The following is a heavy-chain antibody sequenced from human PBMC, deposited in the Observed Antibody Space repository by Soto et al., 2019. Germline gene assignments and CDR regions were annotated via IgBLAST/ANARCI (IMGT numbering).Heavy chain of an antibody. J-gene: IGHJ2*01. CDR3: AKDSSAWGDHFYWYFDL. D-gene: IGHD6-19*01. Sequence: EVQLLESGGGLVQPGGSLRLSCEASGFTFSSYAMTWVRQAPGKGLEWVSLISGSGGSTYYADSVKGRFTISRDNSKNTLNLEMSSLGAGDTAVYYCAKDSSAWGDHFYWYFDLWGRGTLVTVSS. V-gene: IGHV3-23*01. CDR1: GFTFSSYA. CDR2: ISGSGGST.